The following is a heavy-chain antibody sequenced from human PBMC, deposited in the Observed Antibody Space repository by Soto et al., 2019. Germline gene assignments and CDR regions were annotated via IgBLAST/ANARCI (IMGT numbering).Heavy chain of an antibody. CDR3: ARDALSGQPDFDY. J-gene: IGHJ4*02. CDR2: IIPIFGTA. CDR1: GGTFSSYA. Sequence: SVKVSCKASGGTFSSYAISWVRQAPGQGLEWMGGIIPIFGTANYAQKFQGRVTITADESTSTAYMELSSLRSEDTAVYYCARDALSGQPDFDYWGQGTLVTVSS. D-gene: IGHD6-13*01. V-gene: IGHV1-69*13.